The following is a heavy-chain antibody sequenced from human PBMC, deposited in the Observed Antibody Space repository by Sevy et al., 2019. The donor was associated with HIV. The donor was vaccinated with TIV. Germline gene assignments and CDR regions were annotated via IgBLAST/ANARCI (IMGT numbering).Heavy chain of an antibody. J-gene: IGHJ6*03. V-gene: IGHV3-20*01. CDR2: INWNGGST. CDR3: ARESWELSYYYYYYYMDV. D-gene: IGHD1-26*01. CDR1: GFTFDDYG. Sequence: GESLKISCAASGFTFDDYGMSWVRQAPGKGLEWVSGINWNGGSTGYADSVKGRFTISRDNAKNSLYLQMNSLRAEDTALYHCARESWELSYYYYYYYMDVWGKGTTVTVSS.